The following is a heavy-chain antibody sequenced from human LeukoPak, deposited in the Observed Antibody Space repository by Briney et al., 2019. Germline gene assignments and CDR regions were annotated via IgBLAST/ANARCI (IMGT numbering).Heavy chain of an antibody. D-gene: IGHD6-13*01. CDR2: IRSSSSTI. V-gene: IGHV3-48*01. CDR1: GFTFSSYS. Sequence: PGGSLRLSCAASGFTFSSYSMNWVRQGPGKGLEWVSYIRSSSSTIYYADSVKGRFTISRDNSKNTLYLQMNSLRAEGTAVYYCAKDRSSSQPYTFQHWGQGTLVTVSS. CDR3: AKDRSSSQPYTFQH. J-gene: IGHJ1*01.